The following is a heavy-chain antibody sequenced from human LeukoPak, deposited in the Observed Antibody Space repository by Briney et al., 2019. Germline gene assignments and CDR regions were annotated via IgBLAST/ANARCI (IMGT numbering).Heavy chain of an antibody. CDR2: IYYSGST. Sequence: SETLSLTCTVSGGSISSSSYYWGWIRQPPGKGLEWIGSIYYSGSTNYNPSLKSRVTISVDTSKNQFSLKLSSVTAADTAVYYCARPSVFLFYYDILTGPTGGAFDIWGQGTMVTVSS. V-gene: IGHV4-39*07. J-gene: IGHJ3*02. CDR3: ARPSVFLFYYDILTGPTGGAFDI. CDR1: GGSISSSSYY. D-gene: IGHD3-9*01.